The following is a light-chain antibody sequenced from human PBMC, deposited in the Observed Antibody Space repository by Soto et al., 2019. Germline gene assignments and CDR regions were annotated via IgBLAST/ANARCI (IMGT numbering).Light chain of an antibody. J-gene: IGKJ2*01. V-gene: IGKV3-15*01. CDR1: QSVASN. CDR2: GAS. Sequence: EIVMTQSPASLSVSPGDGATLSCRASQSVASNVAWYQQKPSQGPRLLIHGASTRAVGVPARFSGSGSGTDFTLTISSLQSEDFAVYYCQQYHNWSPQYTFGQGTKLQIK. CDR3: QQYHNWSPQYT.